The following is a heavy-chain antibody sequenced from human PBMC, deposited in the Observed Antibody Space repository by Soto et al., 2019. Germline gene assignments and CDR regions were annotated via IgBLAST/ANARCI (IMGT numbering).Heavy chain of an antibody. CDR3: ARDIAAAGTNPESGTYYFDY. J-gene: IGHJ4*02. CDR2: IIPIFGTA. CDR1: GGTFSSYA. V-gene: IGHV1-69*01. D-gene: IGHD6-13*01. Sequence: QVQLVQSGAEVKKPGSSVKVSCKASGGTFSSYAISWVRQAPGQGLEWMGGIIPIFGTANYAQKFQGRVTITADESTSTAYMELSSRRSEDTAVYYCARDIAAAGTNPESGTYYFDYWGQGTLVTVSS.